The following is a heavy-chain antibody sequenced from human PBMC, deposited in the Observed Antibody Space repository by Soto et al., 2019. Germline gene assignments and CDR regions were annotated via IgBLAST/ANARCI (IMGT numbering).Heavy chain of an antibody. J-gene: IGHJ6*02. V-gene: IGHV1-2*02. CDR2: INPNSGDT. Sequence: ASVKVSCTASGFTFSAYYIYWVRQAPGQGLEWIGWINPNSGDTNNAQKFQGRVTMTRDTSTSTVYMELSALIPDDTAVYYCARSLLDEYSSSWRSAYYGMDVWGQGTTVTVS. D-gene: IGHD6-13*01. CDR1: GFTFSAYY. CDR3: ARSLLDEYSSSWRSAYYGMDV.